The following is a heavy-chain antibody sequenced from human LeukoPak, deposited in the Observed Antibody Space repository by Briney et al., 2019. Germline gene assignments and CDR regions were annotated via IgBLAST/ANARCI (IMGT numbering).Heavy chain of an antibody. V-gene: IGHV1-69*13. CDR3: ARSGGVKRTLPDY. Sequence: ASVKVFCKASGGTFSSYAISGVRQDPGQGLEWMGGIISIFGTANYAQKFQGRVTIISAESTITADMELSSLRSEATAELYCARSGGVKRTLPDYWGQGTLVTVSS. D-gene: IGHD3-16*01. CDR2: IISIFGTA. J-gene: IGHJ4*02. CDR1: GGTFSSYA.